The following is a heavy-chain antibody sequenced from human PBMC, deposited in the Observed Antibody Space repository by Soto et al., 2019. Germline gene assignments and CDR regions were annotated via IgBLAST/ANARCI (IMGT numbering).Heavy chain of an antibody. Sequence: QVQLVQSGAEVKKPGASVKVSCETSGYTFTTYYMHWVRRAPGQGLEWMGMINPSGGSTSYAQKLQVRVTMTRDTSTRTIYMELSSLRVDDTAIYYCARRAYNYANMDVWGQGTTVTVSS. D-gene: IGHD5-18*01. CDR2: INPSGGST. CDR3: ARRAYNYANMDV. CDR1: GYTFTTYY. V-gene: IGHV1-46*01. J-gene: IGHJ6*02.